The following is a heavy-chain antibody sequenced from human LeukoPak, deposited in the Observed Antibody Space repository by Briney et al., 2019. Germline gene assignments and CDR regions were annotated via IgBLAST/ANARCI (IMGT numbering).Heavy chain of an antibody. CDR1: GFTFSSYE. V-gene: IGHV3-48*03. Sequence: GGSLRLSCAASGFTFSSYEMNWVRQAPGKGLEWVSYISSSGSTIYYADSVKGRFTISRDNAKNSLYLQMNSLRAEDTAVYYCASLDYGDYGDPRDAGIDYWGQGTLVTVSS. CDR2: ISSSGSTI. J-gene: IGHJ4*02. CDR3: ASLDYGDYGDPRDAGIDY. D-gene: IGHD4-17*01.